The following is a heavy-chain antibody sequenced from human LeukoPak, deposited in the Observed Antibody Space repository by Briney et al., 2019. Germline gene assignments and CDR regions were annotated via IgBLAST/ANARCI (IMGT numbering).Heavy chain of an antibody. CDR3: ATTTTTVGHDAFDI. Sequence: SETLSLTCTVSTYSISSGYYWSWIRQPPGKGLEWIGEINHSGSTNYNPSLKSRVTISVDTSKNQFSLKLSSVTAADTAVYYCATTTTTVGHDAFDIWGQGTMVTVSS. D-gene: IGHD4-11*01. J-gene: IGHJ3*02. CDR2: INHSGST. V-gene: IGHV4-38-2*02. CDR1: TYSISSGYY.